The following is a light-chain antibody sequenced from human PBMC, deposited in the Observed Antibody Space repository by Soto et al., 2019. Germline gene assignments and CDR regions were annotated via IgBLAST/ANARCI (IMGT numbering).Light chain of an antibody. Sequence: EIVLTQSPGTLSLSPGERATLSCRASQSVSYNYLAWYQQKPGQAPRLLIFAASSRATGIPDRFSGSGSGTDFTLTISRLEPEDFAMYYCQQCGSSPRTFGQGTKVEIK. CDR2: AAS. CDR3: QQCGSSPRT. J-gene: IGKJ1*01. CDR1: QSVSYNY. V-gene: IGKV3-20*01.